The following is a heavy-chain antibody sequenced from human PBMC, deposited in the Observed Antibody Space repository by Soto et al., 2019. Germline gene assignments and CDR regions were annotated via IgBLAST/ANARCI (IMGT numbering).Heavy chain of an antibody. V-gene: IGHV4-39*01. J-gene: IGHJ4*02. Sequence: SETLSLTCTVSGDSIGRSDSYWGWIRQPPGKGLEWIGTIYYSGNTYYNPSLKSRVTVSVHTSDNQLSLKLTSVTAADTAVYFCARLADYGTLGLSFDYWGQGTLVTVSS. D-gene: IGHD4-17*01. CDR2: IYYSGNT. CDR1: GDSIGRSDSY. CDR3: ARLADYGTLGLSFDY.